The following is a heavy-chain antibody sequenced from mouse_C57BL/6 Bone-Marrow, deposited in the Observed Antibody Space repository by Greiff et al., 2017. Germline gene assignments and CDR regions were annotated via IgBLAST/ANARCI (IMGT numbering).Heavy chain of an antibody. CDR2: INPSTGGT. CDR1: GYSFTGYY. Sequence: VQLQQSGPELVKPGASVKISCKASGYSFTGYYMNWVKQSPEKSLEWIGEINPSTGGTTYNQKFKAKATLTVDKSSSTAYMQLKSLTSEDAAVYYCARDDGSSGISFDYWGQGTTLTVSS. J-gene: IGHJ2*01. V-gene: IGHV1-42*01. D-gene: IGHD1-1*01. CDR3: ARDDGSSGISFDY.